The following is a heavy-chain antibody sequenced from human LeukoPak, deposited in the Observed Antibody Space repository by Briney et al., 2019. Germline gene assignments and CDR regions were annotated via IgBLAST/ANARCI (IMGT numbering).Heavy chain of an antibody. V-gene: IGHV3-23*01. CDR3: ARTTRRLYGSDEY. D-gene: IGHD3-10*01. J-gene: IGHJ4*02. CDR1: GFTFSSYA. CDR2: ISGSGGST. Sequence: PGGSLRLSCAASGFTFSSYAMSWVRQAPGKGLEWVSAISGSGGSTYYADSVKGRFTISSDNSKNTLYLQMNSLRAEDTAVYYCARTTRRLYGSDEYWGQGTLVTVSS.